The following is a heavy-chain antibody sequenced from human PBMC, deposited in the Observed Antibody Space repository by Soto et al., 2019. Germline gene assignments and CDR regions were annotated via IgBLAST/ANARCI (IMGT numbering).Heavy chain of an antibody. CDR3: AKDVYGSTIYYLDF. CDR2: ISGGGGST. D-gene: IGHD6-13*01. Sequence: GGSLRLSCAASGFTFSSYAMSWVRQAPGKGLEWVSVISGGGGSTYYAETVKGRFTISRDNSQETLYLQMNSLRAEDTAVYYCAKDVYGSTIYYLDFWGQGTLVTVSS. V-gene: IGHV3-23*01. J-gene: IGHJ4*02. CDR1: GFTFSSYA.